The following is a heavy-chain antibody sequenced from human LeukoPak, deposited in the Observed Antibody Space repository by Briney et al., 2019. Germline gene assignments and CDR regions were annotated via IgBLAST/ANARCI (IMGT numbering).Heavy chain of an antibody. CDR3: AGAQNYYDSSGYSFGSDYYGMDV. J-gene: IGHJ6*02. Sequence: AGGSLRLSCAASGFTFDDYAMHWVRQAPGKGLEWVSGISWNSGSIGYADSVKGRFAISRDNSKNTLYLQMNSLRAEDTAVYYCAGAQNYYDSSGYSFGSDYYGMDVWGQGTTVTVSS. D-gene: IGHD3-22*01. CDR1: GFTFDDYA. V-gene: IGHV3-9*01. CDR2: ISWNSGSI.